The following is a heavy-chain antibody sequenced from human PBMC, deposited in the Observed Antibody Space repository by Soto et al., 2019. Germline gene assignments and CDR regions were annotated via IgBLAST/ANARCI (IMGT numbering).Heavy chain of an antibody. D-gene: IGHD2-2*01. V-gene: IGHV3-66*01. J-gene: IGHJ3*02. CDR1: GFTVNSQY. CDR2: IYSECGK. CDR3: ARYAPMCAFDI. Sequence: EVQLVESGGGFGRPGGSLRLPGSGSGFTVNSQYQRLVRQAAGKGLEWVSVIYSECGKNYPDSVKGRFTISRDNSKNTLYLQMNSLRVEDTAVYYCARYAPMCAFDIWGQGTMVTVSS.